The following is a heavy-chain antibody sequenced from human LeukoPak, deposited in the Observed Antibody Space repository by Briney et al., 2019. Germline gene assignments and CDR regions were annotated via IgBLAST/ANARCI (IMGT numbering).Heavy chain of an antibody. V-gene: IGHV4-39*01. CDR2: IYYSGTT. CDR1: GGSIDSSSYY. Sequence: RPSETLSLTCTVSGGSIDSSSYYWDWIRQPPGKGLEWLGNIYYSGTTFYTSSLKSRMTISKDMDKNPYSQRLTYGTAADTAVYYCARQRADYFYHYMDVWGKGTTVIVSS. CDR3: ARQRADYFYHYMDV. J-gene: IGHJ6*03.